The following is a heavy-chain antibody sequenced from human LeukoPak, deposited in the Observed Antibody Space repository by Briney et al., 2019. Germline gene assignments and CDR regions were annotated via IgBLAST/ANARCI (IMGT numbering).Heavy chain of an antibody. CDR1: GGTFSNYA. Sequence: SVKVSCKASGGTFSNYAVSWVRQAPGQGLEWLGGIIPMFGAAKYAQKFQGRVTVTTDEGTTTAYMELISLRSEDTAVYYCVRRQALRGRHRAFDPWGQGTLVPVTS. D-gene: IGHD6-25*01. CDR2: IIPMFGAA. V-gene: IGHV1-69*05. CDR3: VRRQALRGRHRAFDP. J-gene: IGHJ5*02.